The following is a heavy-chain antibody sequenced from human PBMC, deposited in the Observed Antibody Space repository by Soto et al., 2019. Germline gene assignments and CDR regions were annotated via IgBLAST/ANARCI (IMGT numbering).Heavy chain of an antibody. Sequence: QVQLVESGGGVVQPGRSLRLSCAASGFTFSSYGMHWVRQAPGKGLEWVAVIWYDGSNTYYADSVKSRFTISRDNSKNTLYLQRSSLRAEDKAVYYCARVYYGSGSYRDYYFDYWGQGTLVTVSA. CDR1: GFTFSSYG. CDR2: IWYDGSNT. D-gene: IGHD3-10*01. J-gene: IGHJ4*02. V-gene: IGHV3-33*01. CDR3: ARVYYGSGSYRDYYFDY.